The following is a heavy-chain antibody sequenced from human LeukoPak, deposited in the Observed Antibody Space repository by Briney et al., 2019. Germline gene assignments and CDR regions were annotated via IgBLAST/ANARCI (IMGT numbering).Heavy chain of an antibody. D-gene: IGHD4-17*01. J-gene: IGHJ4*02. CDR2: INPNSGGT. CDR1: GYTFTGYY. Sequence: ASVKVSCKASGYTFTGYYMQWVRQAPGQGLEWMGWINPNSGGTNYAQQSQGRVTMTRDTSIGTAYMELSRLRSDDTAVYYCASRYDYGDYVQPLDYWGQGTLVTVSS. V-gene: IGHV1-2*02. CDR3: ASRYDYGDYVQPLDY.